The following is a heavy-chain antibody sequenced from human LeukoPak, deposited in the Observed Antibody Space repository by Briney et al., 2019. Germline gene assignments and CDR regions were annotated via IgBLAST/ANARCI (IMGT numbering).Heavy chain of an antibody. CDR1: GYTFTSYD. V-gene: IGHV1-8*01. Sequence: ASVKVSCKASGYTFTSYDINWVRQATGQGLEWMGWMNPNSGNAGYAQKFQGRVTMTRNTSISTAYMELSSLRSEDTAVYYCARTMVRGVIDGFDPWGQGTLVTVPS. CDR2: MNPNSGNA. D-gene: IGHD3-10*01. J-gene: IGHJ5*02. CDR3: ARTMVRGVIDGFDP.